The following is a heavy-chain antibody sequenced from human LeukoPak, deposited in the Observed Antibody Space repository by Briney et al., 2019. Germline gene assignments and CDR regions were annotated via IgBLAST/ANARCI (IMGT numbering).Heavy chain of an antibody. J-gene: IGHJ5*02. V-gene: IGHV4-39*07. CDR3: ARIESWFDP. CDR1: GGSISSSSYY. D-gene: IGHD2-21*01. CDR2: IYYSGST. Sequence: SSETLSLTCTVSGGSISSSSYYWGWIRQPPGKGLEWIGSIYYSGSTYYNPSLKSRVTISVDTSKNQFSLKLSSVTAADTAVYYCARIESWFDPWGQGTLITVSS.